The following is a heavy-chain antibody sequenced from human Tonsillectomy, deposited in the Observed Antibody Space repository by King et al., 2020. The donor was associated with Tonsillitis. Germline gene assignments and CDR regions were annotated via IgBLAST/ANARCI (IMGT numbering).Heavy chain of an antibody. CDR2: SSWNSGSI. Sequence: QLVQSGGGLVQPGRSLRLSCAASGFTFDDYAMHWVRQAPGKGLEWVSGSSWNSGSIGYADSVKGRFTISRDNAKNSLYLQMNSLRAEDTALYYCAKESPAFDIWGQGTMVTVSS. V-gene: IGHV3-9*01. CDR3: AKESPAFDI. CDR1: GFTFDDYA. J-gene: IGHJ3*02.